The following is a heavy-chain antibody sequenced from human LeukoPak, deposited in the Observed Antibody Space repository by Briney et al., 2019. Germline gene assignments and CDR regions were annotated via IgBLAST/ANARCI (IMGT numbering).Heavy chain of an antibody. CDR1: GFTFSSYA. Sequence: GSLRLSCAASGFTFSSYALNWVRQAPGKGLEWVSTVSGSGHSTFYADSVKGRFTISRDNAKNSLYLQMNSLRAEDTAVYYCARVSSNYYYYMDVWGKGTTVTASS. J-gene: IGHJ6*03. CDR3: ARVSSNYYYYMDV. CDR2: VSGSGHST. V-gene: IGHV3-23*01. D-gene: IGHD4-11*01.